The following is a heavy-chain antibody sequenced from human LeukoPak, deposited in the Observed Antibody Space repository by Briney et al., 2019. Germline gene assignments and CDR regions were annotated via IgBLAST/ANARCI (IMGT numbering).Heavy chain of an antibody. D-gene: IGHD3-22*01. J-gene: IGHJ4*02. V-gene: IGHV1-18*01. CDR3: ARGGMYYYDSSGYYFDY. Sequence: GASVKVSCKASGGTFSSYAISWVRQAPGQGLEWMGWISAYNGNTNYAQKLQGRVTMTTDTSTSTAYMELRSLRSDDTAVYYCARGGMYYYDSSGYYFDYWGQGTLVTVPP. CDR1: GGTFSSYA. CDR2: ISAYNGNT.